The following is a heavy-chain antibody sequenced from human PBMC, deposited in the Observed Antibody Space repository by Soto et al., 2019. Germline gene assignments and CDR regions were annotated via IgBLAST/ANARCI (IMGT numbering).Heavy chain of an antibody. CDR1: GFTFVSHA. CDR2: IRGGGGSA. D-gene: IGHD3-3*01. J-gene: IGHJ4*02. Sequence: EVQLLESGGGLVQPGGSLRLSCAASGFTFVSHAMIWVRQAPGKGLEWVSAIRGGGGSAYYADSVKGRFTISRDNSINTLYLQMNSLRAEDTALYYCAKEPYSDFWSAYYYFDYWGQGTLVTVSS. V-gene: IGHV3-23*01. CDR3: AKEPYSDFWSAYYYFDY.